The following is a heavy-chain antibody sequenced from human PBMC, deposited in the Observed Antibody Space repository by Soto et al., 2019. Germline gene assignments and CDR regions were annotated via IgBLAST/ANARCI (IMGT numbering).Heavy chain of an antibody. D-gene: IGHD3-10*01. CDR2: IIPIFGTA. CDR3: ARDRAPRKSSSGGAH. Sequence: SSVQVSCKASGGTFSSYAISWVRQAPGQGLEWMGGIIPIFGTANYAQKFQGRVTITADESTSTAYMELSSLRSEDTAVYYCARDRAPRKSSSGGAHWGYGTLVTVSA. V-gene: IGHV1-69*01. CDR1: GGTFSSYA. J-gene: IGHJ4*01.